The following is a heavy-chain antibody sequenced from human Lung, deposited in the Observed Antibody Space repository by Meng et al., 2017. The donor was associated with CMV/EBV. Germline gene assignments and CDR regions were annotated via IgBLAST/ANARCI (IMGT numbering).Heavy chain of an antibody. V-gene: IGHV4-34*01. CDR3: ARLTGTVYVHWFDS. D-gene: IGHD1-7*01. CDR1: GGSFSGSY. Sequence: SQTLXLTXAVYGGSFSGSYWHWIRQPPGMGLEWIGEIDGTGRTKYSPSLNSRVTILLDTSKKQFSLELSSVTAADTAVYYCARLTGTVYVHWFDSWGQGTLVTVSS. J-gene: IGHJ5*01. CDR2: IDGTGRT.